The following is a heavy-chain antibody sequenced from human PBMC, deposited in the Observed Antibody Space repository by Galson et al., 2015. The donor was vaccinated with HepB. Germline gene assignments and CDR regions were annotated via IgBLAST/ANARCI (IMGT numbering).Heavy chain of an antibody. J-gene: IGHJ5*02. CDR2: INSDVSTT. CDR3: GNWGSS. Sequence: SLRLSCAAPGFTFSSNWMQWVRQAPGEGLEWVSRINSDVSTTSYTDSVKGRFTISRDNAKNTLYLQMNSLRAEDTAVYYCGNWGSSWGQGTLVTVSS. D-gene: IGHD7-27*01. V-gene: IGHV3-74*01. CDR1: GFTFSSNW.